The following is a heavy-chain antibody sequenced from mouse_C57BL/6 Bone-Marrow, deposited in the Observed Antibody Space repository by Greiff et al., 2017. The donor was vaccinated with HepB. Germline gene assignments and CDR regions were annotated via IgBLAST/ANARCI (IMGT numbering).Heavy chain of an antibody. CDR1: GFTFSSYG. CDR3: ARPQRPEDYFDY. Sequence: EVMLVESGGDLVKPGGSLKLSCAASGFTFSSYGMSWVRQTPDKRLEWVATISSGGSYTDYPDSVKGRFTISRDNAKNTLYMQMSSLKSEDTAMYYCARPQRPEDYFDYWGQGTTLTVSS. V-gene: IGHV5-6*01. J-gene: IGHJ2*01. D-gene: IGHD2-12*01. CDR2: ISSGGSYT.